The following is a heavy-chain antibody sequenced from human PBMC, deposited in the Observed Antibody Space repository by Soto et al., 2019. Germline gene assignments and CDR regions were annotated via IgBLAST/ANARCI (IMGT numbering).Heavy chain of an antibody. CDR3: ARGGYSSSWPLYFQH. CDR1: GGTFSSYA. J-gene: IGHJ1*01. Sequence: SVKVSCKASGGTFSSYAISWVRQAPGQGLEWMGGIIPIFGTANYAQKFQGRVTITADKSTSTAYMELSSLRSEDTAVYYCARGGYSSSWPLYFQHWGQVTLVTVSS. D-gene: IGHD6-13*01. CDR2: IIPIFGTA. V-gene: IGHV1-69*06.